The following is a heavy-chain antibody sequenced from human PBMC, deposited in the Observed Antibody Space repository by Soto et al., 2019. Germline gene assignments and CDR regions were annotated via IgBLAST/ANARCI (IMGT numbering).Heavy chain of an antibody. D-gene: IGHD3-3*01. CDR3: ARGGTPVTIFGVVVSWFDP. Sequence: SETLSLTCTVSGGSISSYYWSWIRQRPGKGLEWIGYIYYSGSTNYNPSLKSRVTISVDTSKNQFSLELSSVAAADTAVYYCARGGTPVTIFGVVVSWFDPWGQGILVTVSS. CDR1: GGSISSYY. V-gene: IGHV4-59*01. J-gene: IGHJ5*02. CDR2: IYYSGST.